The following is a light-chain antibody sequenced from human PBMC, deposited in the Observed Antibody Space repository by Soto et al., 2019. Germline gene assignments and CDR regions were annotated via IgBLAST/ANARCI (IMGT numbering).Light chain of an antibody. Sequence: QSVLTQPASVSGSPGQSITTSCTGTSSDVGAYNFVSWYRQHPGKAPKLIIYNVSDRPSGVSNRFSGSKSANTASLTISGLQAEDEADYYCTSSTSRGTYVFGTGTKVTVL. CDR1: SSDVGAYNF. V-gene: IGLV2-14*03. J-gene: IGLJ1*01. CDR3: TSSTSRGTYV. CDR2: NVS.